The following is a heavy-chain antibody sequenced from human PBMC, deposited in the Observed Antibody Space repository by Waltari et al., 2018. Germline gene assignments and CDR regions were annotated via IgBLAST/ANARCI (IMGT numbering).Heavy chain of an antibody. Sequence: QVQLQQWGAGLLKPSEPLSLTCADYGGSFSGYYWRWLRPPPVRGLEWIGEINHSGSTNYNPSLKSRVTISVDTSKNQFSLKLSSVTAADTAVYYCARGAYSGYPHYYYYYYYMDVWGKGTTVTVSS. V-gene: IGHV4-34*01. J-gene: IGHJ6*03. D-gene: IGHD5-12*01. CDR3: ARGAYSGYPHYYYYYYYMDV. CDR2: INHSGST. CDR1: GGSFSGYY.